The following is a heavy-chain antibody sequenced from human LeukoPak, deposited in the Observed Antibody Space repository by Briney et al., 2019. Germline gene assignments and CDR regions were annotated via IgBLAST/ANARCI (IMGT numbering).Heavy chain of an antibody. CDR2: INPSGGST. Sequence: ASVKVSCKASGYTFTSYYMHWVRQAPGQGLEWMGIINPSGGSTSYAQKFQGRVTITRDTSASTAYMELSSLRSEDTAVYYCARGGLRYSYEKYYFDYWGQGTLVTVSS. CDR1: GYTFTSYY. CDR3: ARGGLRYSYEKYYFDY. D-gene: IGHD5-18*01. V-gene: IGHV1-46*01. J-gene: IGHJ4*02.